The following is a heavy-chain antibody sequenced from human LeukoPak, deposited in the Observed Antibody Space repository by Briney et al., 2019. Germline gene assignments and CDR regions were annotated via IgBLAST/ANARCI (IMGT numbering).Heavy chain of an antibody. CDR2: IYYSGST. V-gene: IGHV4-39*07. CDR1: GGSISSSSYY. Sequence: PSETLSLTCTVSGGSISSSSYYWGWIRQPPGKGLEWIGSIYYSGSTNYNPSLKSRVTISVDTSKNQFSLKLSSVTAADTAVYYCARGYDSSGYYFTHLDYWGQGTLVTVSS. D-gene: IGHD3-22*01. J-gene: IGHJ4*02. CDR3: ARGYDSSGYYFTHLDY.